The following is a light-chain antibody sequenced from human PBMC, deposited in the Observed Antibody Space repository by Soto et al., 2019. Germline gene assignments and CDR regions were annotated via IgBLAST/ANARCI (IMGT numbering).Light chain of an antibody. CDR3: QQYGSSGT. Sequence: EIVLTQSPATLSLSPGERATFSCSAIQSVSSYLAWYQQKPGQAPRLLIYGASNRATGIPDRFSGSGSGTDFTLTISRLEPEDFAVYYCQQYGSSGTFGQGTKVDIK. V-gene: IGKV3-20*01. CDR1: QSVSSY. J-gene: IGKJ1*01. CDR2: GAS.